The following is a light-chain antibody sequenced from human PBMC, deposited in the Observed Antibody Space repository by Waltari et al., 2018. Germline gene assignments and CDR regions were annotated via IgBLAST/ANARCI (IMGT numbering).Light chain of an antibody. CDR1: QSVSSN. Sequence: EIVMTQSPATLSVSPGERATFPCRASQSVSSNLAGYQQKPGQAPRLLIYGASTRATGIPARFSGSGSGTEFTLTISSLQSEDFAVYYCQQYNNWPPWTFGQGTKVEIK. J-gene: IGKJ1*01. CDR2: GAS. V-gene: IGKV3-15*01. CDR3: QQYNNWPPWT.